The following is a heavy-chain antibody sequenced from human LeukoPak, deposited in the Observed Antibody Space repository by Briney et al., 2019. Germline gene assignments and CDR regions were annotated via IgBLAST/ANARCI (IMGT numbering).Heavy chain of an antibody. V-gene: IGHV1-2*02. CDR1: GYTFTGYY. D-gene: IGHD3-3*01. Sequence: ASVKVSCKASGYTFTGYYMHWVRQAPGQGLEWMGWVNPNSGGTNYAQKFQGRVTMTRGTSISTAYMELSRLRSDDTAVYYCARGYDFWSGYQHWGQGTLVTVSS. CDR3: ARGYDFWSGYQH. CDR2: VNPNSGGT. J-gene: IGHJ4*02.